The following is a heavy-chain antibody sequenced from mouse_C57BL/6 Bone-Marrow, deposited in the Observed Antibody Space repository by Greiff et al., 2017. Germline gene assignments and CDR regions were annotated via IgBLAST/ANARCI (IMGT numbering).Heavy chain of an antibody. CDR2: INSDGGST. Sequence: DVKLQESGGGLVQPGESLKLSCESNEYEFPSHDMYWVRKTPEKRLELVAAINSDGGSTYYPDTMVRRFIISRDNTKKTLYLQMSSLSSEDTAWYYCARHSGSSYVPVAYGGQGTLVTVSA. V-gene: IGHV5-2*01. J-gene: IGHJ3*01. CDR1: EYEFPSHD. CDR3: ARHSGSSYVPVAY. D-gene: IGHD1-1*01.